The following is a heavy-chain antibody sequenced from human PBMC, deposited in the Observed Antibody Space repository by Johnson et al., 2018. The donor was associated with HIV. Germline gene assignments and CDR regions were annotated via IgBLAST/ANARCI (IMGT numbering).Heavy chain of an antibody. CDR2: IKCDGSEK. Sequence: VQLVESGLGLVQPGGSLRLSCAASGFTFSSSWMHWVCQAPEKGLEWVADIKCDGSEKYYADSVKGRFTISRDNAKNSLYLQMNSLRAEDTAVYYCARSQPEEYSSSSDAFDIWGQGTMVTVSS. CDR3: ARSQPEEYSSSSDAFDI. V-gene: IGHV3-52*01. D-gene: IGHD6-6*01. CDR1: GFTFSSSW. J-gene: IGHJ3*02.